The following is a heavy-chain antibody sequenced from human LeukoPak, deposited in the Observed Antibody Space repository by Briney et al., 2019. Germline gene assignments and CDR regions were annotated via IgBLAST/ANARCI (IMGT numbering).Heavy chain of an antibody. CDR3: ARDYLGFGESGFDY. CDR1: GFSFSGHN. D-gene: IGHD3-10*01. V-gene: IGHV3-21*01. CDR2: ISSRSNYI. J-gene: IGHJ4*02. Sequence: PGGSLRLSCAVSGFSFSGHNMNWVRQAPGKGREWVASISSRSNYIYYADSLKGRFTVSRDNARNSLFLQMTSLRAEDTAVYYCARDYLGFGESGFDYWGQGTLVIVSS.